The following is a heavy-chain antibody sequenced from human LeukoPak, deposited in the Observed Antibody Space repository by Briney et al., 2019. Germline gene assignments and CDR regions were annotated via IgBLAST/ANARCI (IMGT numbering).Heavy chain of an antibody. D-gene: IGHD4-11*01. V-gene: IGHV3-21*01. CDR1: GFTFSSYS. CDR2: ISSSSSYI. CDR3: ARDLATVMDY. J-gene: IGHJ4*02. Sequence: GGSLRLSCAASGFTFSSYSMNWVRQATGKRLEWVSSISSSSSYIYYADSVKGRFTISRDNAKNSLYLQMNSLRAEDTAVYYCARDLATVMDYWGQGTLVTVSS.